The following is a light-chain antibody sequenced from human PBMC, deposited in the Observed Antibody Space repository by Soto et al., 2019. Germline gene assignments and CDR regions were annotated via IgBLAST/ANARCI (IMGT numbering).Light chain of an antibody. CDR1: QSVSST. Sequence: EIVMTQSPATLSVSPGERATLSCRASQSVSSTLAWYQQKPGQAPRLLIYGASTRATGIPARFSGSGSGTESTLTISSLQSENFAVYYCQQYNNWPPLFTFGPGTKVDIK. V-gene: IGKV3-15*01. CDR3: QQYNNWPPLFT. J-gene: IGKJ3*01. CDR2: GAS.